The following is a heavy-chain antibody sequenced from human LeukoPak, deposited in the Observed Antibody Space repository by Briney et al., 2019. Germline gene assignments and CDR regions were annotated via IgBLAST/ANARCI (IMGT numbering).Heavy chain of an antibody. J-gene: IGHJ4*02. Sequence: ASVKVSCKASGYTFTSYAMHWVRQAPGQRLEWMGWINAGNGNTKYSQKFQGRVTITRDTSACTAYMELSSLRSEDTAVYYCARDRITMVRGVMKALDYWGQGTLVTVSS. CDR3: ARDRITMVRGVMKALDY. CDR1: GYTFTSYA. V-gene: IGHV1-3*01. CDR2: INAGNGNT. D-gene: IGHD3-10*01.